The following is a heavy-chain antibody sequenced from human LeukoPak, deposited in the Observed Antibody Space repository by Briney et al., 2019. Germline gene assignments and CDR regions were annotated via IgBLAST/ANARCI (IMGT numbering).Heavy chain of an antibody. CDR3: AKHNYGVVSIQH. V-gene: IGHV3-15*01. Sequence: PGGSLRLSCEASGFSFRDGWMTWVRQAPGKGLEWVGRIRSKADRGTTQYATPVEGRFTISRDDSKNTLYLQMSNLKTEDTAVYYCAKHNYGVVSIQHWGQGTLVTVSS. J-gene: IGHJ1*01. CDR2: IRSKADRGTT. CDR1: GFSFRDGW. D-gene: IGHD3-3*01.